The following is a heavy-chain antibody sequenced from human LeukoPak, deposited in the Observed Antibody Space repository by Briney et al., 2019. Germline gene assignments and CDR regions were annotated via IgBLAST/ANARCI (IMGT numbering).Heavy chain of an antibody. CDR1: GFTFSSYS. Sequence: GGSLRLSCAASGFTFSSYSMNWVRQARGKGLVWVSRINSDGSSTSYADSVKGRFTISRDNAKNTLYLQMNSLRAEDTAVYYCARGAYCSGGSCYISGKYNWFDPWGQGTLVTVSS. V-gene: IGHV3-74*01. CDR3: ARGAYCSGGSCYISGKYNWFDP. CDR2: INSDGSST. D-gene: IGHD2-15*01. J-gene: IGHJ5*02.